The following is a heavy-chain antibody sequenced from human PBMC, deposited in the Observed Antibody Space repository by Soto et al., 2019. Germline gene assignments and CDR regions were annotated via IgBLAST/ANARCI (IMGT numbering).Heavy chain of an antibody. CDR2: INAGNGNT. CDR3: ARSLVVGAVAGMMWFDP. Sequence: QVQLVQSGAEVKKPGASVKVSCKASGYTFTSYAMHWVRQAPGQRLEWMGWINAGNGNTKYSQKFQGRVTITGDTSASTAYMELSSLRSEDTTVYYCARSLVVGAVAGMMWFDPWGQGTLVTVSS. J-gene: IGHJ5*02. V-gene: IGHV1-3*01. CDR1: GYTFTSYA. D-gene: IGHD6-19*01.